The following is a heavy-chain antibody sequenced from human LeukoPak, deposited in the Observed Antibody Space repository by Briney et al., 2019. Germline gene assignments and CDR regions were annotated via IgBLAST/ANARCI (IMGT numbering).Heavy chain of an antibody. CDR1: GFTFSNHW. Sequence: GGSLRLSCAASGFTFSNHWMSWVRQAPGKGLEWVANINQDGSEKYYVDSVKGRFTVSRDNAKNSLDLQMNTLRAEDTAVYYCARRKLTYYYGMDIWGQGTTVTVSS. D-gene: IGHD1-7*01. J-gene: IGHJ6*02. V-gene: IGHV3-7*01. CDR3: ARRKLTYYYGMDI. CDR2: INQDGSEK.